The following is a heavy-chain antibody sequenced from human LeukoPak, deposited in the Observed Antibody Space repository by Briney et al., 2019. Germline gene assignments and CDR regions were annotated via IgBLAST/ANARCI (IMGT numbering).Heavy chain of an antibody. CDR3: ASGGTHDFWSGYYYFDY. Sequence: SETLSLTCAVYGGSFSGYYWSWIRQPPGKGLEWIGEINHSGSTNYNPSLKSQVAISVDTSKNQLSLKLSSVTAADTAVYYCASGGTHDFWSGYYYFDYWGQGTLVTVSS. CDR1: GGSFSGYY. J-gene: IGHJ4*02. CDR2: INHSGST. D-gene: IGHD3-3*01. V-gene: IGHV4-34*01.